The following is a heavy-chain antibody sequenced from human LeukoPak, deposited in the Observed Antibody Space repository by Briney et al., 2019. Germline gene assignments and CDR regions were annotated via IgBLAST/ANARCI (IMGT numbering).Heavy chain of an antibody. Sequence: GGSLRLSCAASGFTFSNAWMNWVRQAPGKGLEWVGRIKSKTDGGTTDYAAPVKGRLTISRDDSKNTLYLQMNSLKTEDTAVYYCSTTYYYDSSEGYWGQGTLVTVSS. CDR3: STTYYYDSSEGY. CDR2: IKSKTDGGTT. J-gene: IGHJ4*02. CDR1: GFTFSNAW. D-gene: IGHD3-22*01. V-gene: IGHV3-15*07.